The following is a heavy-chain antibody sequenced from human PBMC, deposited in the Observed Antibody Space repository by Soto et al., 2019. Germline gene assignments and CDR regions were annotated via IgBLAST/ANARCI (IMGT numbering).Heavy chain of an antibody. J-gene: IGHJ4*02. V-gene: IGHV3-23*01. CDR2: MSGDGRT. CDR3: VKWHTSNFDSLPFTGFDF. CDR1: GFTLSDSV. D-gene: IGHD3-22*01. Sequence: PGGSLRLSCVGYGFTLSDSVMAWVRQPPGDGLEWLSVMSGDGRTRYALSVTGRFTISRDNSKNTLYLQMRSMRAEDAAAYYCVKWHTSNFDSLPFTGFDFWGQGTQVTVSS.